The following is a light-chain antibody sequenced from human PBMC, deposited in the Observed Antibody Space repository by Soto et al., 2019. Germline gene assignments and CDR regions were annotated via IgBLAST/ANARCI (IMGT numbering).Light chain of an antibody. CDR3: LQDINYPWT. CDR1: QAISSY. CDR2: SAS. J-gene: IGKJ1*01. Sequence: GDIVTITCLASQAISSYFAWYQQKPGKAPKLLIYSASTLKSGVPPRFSGSGSGTDFTLAISSLQPEDSATYYCLQDINYPWTFGQGTKVDI. V-gene: IGKV1-6*01.